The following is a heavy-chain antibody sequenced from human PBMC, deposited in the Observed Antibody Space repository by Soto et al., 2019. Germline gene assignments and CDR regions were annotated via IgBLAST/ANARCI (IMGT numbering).Heavy chain of an antibody. J-gene: IGHJ4*02. D-gene: IGHD6-6*01. CDR2: TSGTGGAA. CDR3: AKPEEVVRGFDF. CDR1: GFTFGHFA. V-gene: IGHV3-23*01. Sequence: LRLSCAASGFTFGHFAMSWVRQAPGKGLEWVAATSGTGGAAYYADSVKGRFTISRDNSRNTLFLQMNSLRVDDTAIYYCAKPEEVVRGFDFWGLGTLVTVSS.